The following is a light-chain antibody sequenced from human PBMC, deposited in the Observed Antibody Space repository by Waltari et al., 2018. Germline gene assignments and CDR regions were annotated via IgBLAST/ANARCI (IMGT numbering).Light chain of an antibody. Sequence: EKVMTQSPATLSVSPGERATLPCRASQSVSSNLAWYPQKPGQAPRLLIYGASTRATGISARFSGSGSGTEFTLTISSLQSEDFAVYYCQQYNNWPLTFGGGTTVEIK. CDR3: QQYNNWPLT. J-gene: IGKJ4*01. V-gene: IGKV3-15*01. CDR2: GAS. CDR1: QSVSSN.